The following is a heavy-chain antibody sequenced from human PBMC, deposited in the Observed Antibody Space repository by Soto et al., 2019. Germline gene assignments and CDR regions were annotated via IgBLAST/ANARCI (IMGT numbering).Heavy chain of an antibody. CDR3: ARGDSSGYYYIKRAWFDP. Sequence: SETLSLTCAVYGGSFSGYYWSWIRQPPGKGLEWIGESNHSGSTNYNPSLKSRVTISVDTSKNQFSLKLSSVTAADTAVYYCARGDSSGYYYIKRAWFDPWGQGTLVS. CDR2: SNHSGST. CDR1: GGSFSGYY. J-gene: IGHJ5*02. V-gene: IGHV4-34*01. D-gene: IGHD3-22*01.